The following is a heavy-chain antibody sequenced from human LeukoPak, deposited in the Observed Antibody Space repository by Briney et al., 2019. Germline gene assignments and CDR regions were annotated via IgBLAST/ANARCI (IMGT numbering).Heavy chain of an antibody. Sequence: PSETLSLTCAVYGGSFSGYYWSWIRQPPGKGLEWIGEINHSGSTNYNPSLKSRVTISVDTSKNQFSLKLSSVTAADTAVYYCARGAYSSGWYARGDAFDIWGQGTMVTVSS. D-gene: IGHD6-19*01. V-gene: IGHV4-34*01. CDR1: GGSFSGYY. CDR2: INHSGST. CDR3: ARGAYSSGWYARGDAFDI. J-gene: IGHJ3*02.